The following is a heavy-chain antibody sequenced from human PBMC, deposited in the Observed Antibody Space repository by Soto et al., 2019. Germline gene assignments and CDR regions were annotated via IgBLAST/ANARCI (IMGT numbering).Heavy chain of an antibody. CDR3: VKQSLPLAPT. CDR1: GRTFSIYAVF. Sequence: PSESLSLTCAVSGRTFSIYAVFWYLPWTRQPPGKGLEWIGSIDNGGNTYYNPPLNSRVIISADTSKNQFSLSLNAVTAADSAVYYCVKQSLPLAPTWGQGILVTVSS. V-gene: IGHV4-39*01. CDR2: IDNGGNT. J-gene: IGHJ4*02.